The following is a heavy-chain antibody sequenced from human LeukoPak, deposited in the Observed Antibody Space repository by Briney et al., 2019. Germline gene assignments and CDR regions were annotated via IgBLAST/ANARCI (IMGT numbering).Heavy chain of an antibody. V-gene: IGHV3-23*01. CDR2: ISGSGGST. Sequence: GGSLRLSCAASGFTFSSYAMSWVRQAPGKGLEWVSAISGSGGSTYYADSVKGRFTISRDNSKNMLYLQMNSLRAEDTAVYYCFKPPPSKTTVVTRNDFDYWGQGTLVTVSS. J-gene: IGHJ4*02. CDR3: FKPPPSKTTVVTRNDFDY. D-gene: IGHD4-23*01. CDR1: GFTFSSYA.